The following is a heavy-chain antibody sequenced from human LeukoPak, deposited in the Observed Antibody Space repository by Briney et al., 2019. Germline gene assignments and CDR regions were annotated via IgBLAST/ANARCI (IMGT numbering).Heavy chain of an antibody. Sequence: SETLSLTCTVSGGSIGSSSYYWGWIRQPPGKGLEWIGEINHSGSTNYNPSLKSRVTISVDTSKNQFSLKLSSVTAADTAVYYCARASGAAVTFDYWGQGTLVTVSS. CDR1: GGSIGSSSYY. V-gene: IGHV4-39*07. CDR2: INHSGST. CDR3: ARASGAAVTFDY. J-gene: IGHJ4*02. D-gene: IGHD6-13*01.